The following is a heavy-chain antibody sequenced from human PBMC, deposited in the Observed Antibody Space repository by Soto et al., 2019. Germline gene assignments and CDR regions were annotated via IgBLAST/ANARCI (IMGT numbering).Heavy chain of an antibody. V-gene: IGHV3-64*01. J-gene: IGHJ6*03. CDR3: ARRARPDFYYMDV. CDR1: GFTLSGYA. CDR2: ISSNGVGT. Sequence: EVQLAESGGGLAQPGGSLRLSCAASGFTLSGYAMDWVRQAPGKGLEYVSGISSNGVGTYYANSVQGRFTISRDYSKNTLYLQMGSLRPADMAVYYCARRARPDFYYMDVWGKGTTVTVSS. D-gene: IGHD6-6*01.